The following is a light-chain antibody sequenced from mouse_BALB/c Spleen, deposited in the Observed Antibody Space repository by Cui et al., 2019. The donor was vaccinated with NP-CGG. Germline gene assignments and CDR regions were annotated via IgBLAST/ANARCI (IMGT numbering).Light chain of an antibody. CDR1: TGAVTTNNY. V-gene: IGLV1*01. CDR3: TLWYSNHWV. J-gene: IGLJ1*01. CDR2: GTN. Sequence: AVVTQESALTTSPGETVTLTCRSSTGAVTTNNYANWVQEKPDHLFNGLIGGTNNRAPGVPARFSGSLIGDKAALTITGAQTEDEAIYFCTLWYSNHWVFGGGTKLTVL.